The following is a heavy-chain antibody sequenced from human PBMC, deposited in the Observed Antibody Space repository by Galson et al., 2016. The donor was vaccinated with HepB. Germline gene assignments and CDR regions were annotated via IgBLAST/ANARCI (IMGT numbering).Heavy chain of an antibody. CDR2: INEDGSEK. CDR3: AKDGGDGYNFPYYYDMAV. Sequence: SLRLSCAVSGFSFSDFWMAWVRQAPGKGLEWVANINEDGSEKSSADSMKGRFTISRDNSKNTVYLQMNSLRAEDTAVYYCAKDGGDGYNFPYYYDMAVWGQGTTVTVSS. V-gene: IGHV3-7*01. D-gene: IGHD5-24*01. CDR1: GFSFSDFW. J-gene: IGHJ6*02.